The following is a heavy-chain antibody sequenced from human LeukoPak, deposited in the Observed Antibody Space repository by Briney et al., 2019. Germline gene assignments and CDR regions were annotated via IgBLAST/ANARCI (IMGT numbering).Heavy chain of an antibody. CDR3: ARAQKVGIFGVAYAYMDV. V-gene: IGHV4-31*03. CDR2: IYYSGST. J-gene: IGHJ6*03. Sequence: SQTLSLTCTVSGGSISSGGYYWSWIRQRPGKGLEWIGYIYYSGSTYYNPSLKSRVTISVDTSKNQFSLKLSSVTAADTAVYYCARAQKVGIFGVAYAYMDVWGKGTTVTVSS. CDR1: GGSISSGGYY. D-gene: IGHD3-3*01.